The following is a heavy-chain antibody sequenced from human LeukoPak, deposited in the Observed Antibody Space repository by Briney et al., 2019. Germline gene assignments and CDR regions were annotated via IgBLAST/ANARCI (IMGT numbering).Heavy chain of an antibody. CDR3: SSQISRGGN. V-gene: IGHV3-74*01. CDR1: GLSFSTYG. D-gene: IGHD3-16*01. Sequence: GGSLRLSCGASGLSFSTYGMHWVRQVPGKGPEWVSHITPDGSSTNYADSVKGRFTISRDNAKNTLYLQMNSLRAEDTAVYYCSSQISRGGNGGRGTLVTVSS. J-gene: IGHJ4*02. CDR2: ITPDGSST.